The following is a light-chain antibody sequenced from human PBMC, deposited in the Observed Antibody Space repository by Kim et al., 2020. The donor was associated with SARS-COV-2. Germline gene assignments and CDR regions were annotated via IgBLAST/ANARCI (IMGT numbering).Light chain of an antibody. CDR1: KLGDKY. J-gene: IGLJ3*02. V-gene: IGLV3-1*01. CDR3: QAWDSSTRV. CDR2: QDS. Sequence: SYELTQPPSVSVSPGQTASITCSGDKLGDKYACWYQQKPCQSPVLVIYQDSKRPSGIPERFSGSNSGNTATLTISGTQAMDEADYYCQAWDSSTRVFGGGTKLTVL.